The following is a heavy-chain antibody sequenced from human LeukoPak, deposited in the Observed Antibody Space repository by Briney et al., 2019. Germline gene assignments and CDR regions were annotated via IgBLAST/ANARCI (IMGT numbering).Heavy chain of an antibody. D-gene: IGHD3-10*01. CDR1: GGSISSYY. Sequence: PSETLSLTCTVSGGSISSYYWSWIRQPPGKGLEWIGEINHSGSTNYNPSLKSRVTISVDTSKNQFSLKLSSVTAADTAVYYCARFSTMVRGAAGDYWGQGTLVTVSS. CDR2: INHSGST. V-gene: IGHV4-34*01. J-gene: IGHJ4*02. CDR3: ARFSTMVRGAAGDY.